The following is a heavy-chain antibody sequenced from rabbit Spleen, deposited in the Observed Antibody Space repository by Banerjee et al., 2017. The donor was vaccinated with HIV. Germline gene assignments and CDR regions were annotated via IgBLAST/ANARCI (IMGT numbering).Heavy chain of an antibody. CDR3: ARDSGTSFSSYGMDL. CDR1: GLDFSGDSY. J-gene: IGHJ6*01. Sequence: QSLEESGGDLVKPGASLTLTCKASGLDFSGDSYDSYMCWVRQPPGKGPEWIACIGAGVTYTTYYATWAKGRFTISKTSSTTVTLQMTSLTAADTATYFCARDSGTSFSSYGMDLWGPGTLVTVS. V-gene: IGHV1S40*01. D-gene: IGHD8-1*01. CDR2: IGAGVTYTT.